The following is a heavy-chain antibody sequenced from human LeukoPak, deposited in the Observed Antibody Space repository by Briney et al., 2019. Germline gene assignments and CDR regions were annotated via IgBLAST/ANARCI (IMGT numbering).Heavy chain of an antibody. J-gene: IGHJ4*02. V-gene: IGHV3-7*01. CDR2: IKYDSSDK. CDR1: GFTFNNYW. D-gene: IGHD6-19*01. Sequence: PGGSLRLSCAASGFTFNNYWMIWVRQAPGKGLEWVADIKYDSSDKFYVDSVKGRFIISRDNAQSSVHLQMNSLRADDTAIYYCARLMTEAGTYSYYFDNWGQGALVTVSP. CDR3: ARLMTEAGTYSYYFDN.